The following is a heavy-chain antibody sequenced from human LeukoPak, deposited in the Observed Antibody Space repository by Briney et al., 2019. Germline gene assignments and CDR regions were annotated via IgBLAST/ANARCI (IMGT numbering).Heavy chain of an antibody. CDR3: AKGRSSGSSREIDY. V-gene: IGHV1-8*03. D-gene: IGHD6-6*01. Sequence: GASVKVSCKASGYTFTSYDINWVRQATGQGLEWMGWMNPNSGNTGYAQKFQGRVTITRNTSMSTAYMELSSLRSEDMALYYCAKGRSSGSSREIDYWGQGTLVTVSS. J-gene: IGHJ4*02. CDR2: MNPNSGNT. CDR1: GYTFTSYD.